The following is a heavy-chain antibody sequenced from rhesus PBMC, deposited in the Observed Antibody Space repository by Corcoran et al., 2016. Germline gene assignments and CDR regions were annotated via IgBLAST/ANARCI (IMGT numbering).Heavy chain of an antibody. V-gene: IGHV4-173*01. D-gene: IGHD2-39*02. CDR1: GVSIRNNY. CDR3: ARDLYGGAFDRFDV. Sequence: QVQLQESGPGLVKPSETLSLTCAVSGVSIRNNYGSWFRQAPGRGLEWIGRTSGDGWKTYYNPSLTSRVSISVDTSKNQLSLKLTSVSAADTAVYYCARDLYGGAFDRFDVWGAGVLVTVSS. J-gene: IGHJ5-1*01. CDR2: TSGDGWKT.